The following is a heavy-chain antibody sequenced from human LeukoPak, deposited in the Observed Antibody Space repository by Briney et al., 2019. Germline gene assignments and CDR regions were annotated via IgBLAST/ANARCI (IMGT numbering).Heavy chain of an antibody. CDR3: ANSYTVTTSPFDY. Sequence: GGSLRLSCTVSGFTFSSNSMSWVRQAPGKGLEWVSFIYSDNTHYSDSVKGRFTISRDNSKNTLYLQMNSLRAEDTAVYFCANSYTVTTSPFDYWGQGTLVSVSS. D-gene: IGHD4-17*01. CDR1: GFTFSSNS. CDR2: IYSDNT. V-gene: IGHV3-53*01. J-gene: IGHJ4*02.